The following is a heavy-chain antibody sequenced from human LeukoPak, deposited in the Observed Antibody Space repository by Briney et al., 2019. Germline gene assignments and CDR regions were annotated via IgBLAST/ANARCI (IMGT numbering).Heavy chain of an antibody. J-gene: IGHJ4*02. D-gene: IGHD3-22*01. CDR3: ARAPVGLLRESVYRGYYDSSGYYRFDY. CDR2: INHSGST. V-gene: IGHV4-34*01. CDR1: GGSFSGYY. Sequence: SETLSLTCAVYGGSFSGYYWSWIRQPPGKGLEWIGEINHSGSTNYNPSLKSRVTISVDTSKNQFSLKLSSVTAADTAVYYCARAPVGLLRESVYRGYYDSSGYYRFDYWGQGTLSPSPQ.